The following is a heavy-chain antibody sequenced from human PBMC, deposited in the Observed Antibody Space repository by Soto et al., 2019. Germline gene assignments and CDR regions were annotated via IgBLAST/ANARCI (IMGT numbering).Heavy chain of an antibody. CDR1: GGTFSSYA. J-gene: IGHJ6*02. CDR2: IIPILGTT. CDR3: ARAASGSYLYHYYFGMDV. D-gene: IGHD1-26*01. Sequence: SVKLSCTDSGGTFSSYAISWVRQAPRQGLEWMGGIIPILGTTNYAQKFQGRVTITADESTSTAYMELSSLRSDDTAVYYCARAASGSYLYHYYFGMDVWGQGTTVTVSS. V-gene: IGHV1-69*13.